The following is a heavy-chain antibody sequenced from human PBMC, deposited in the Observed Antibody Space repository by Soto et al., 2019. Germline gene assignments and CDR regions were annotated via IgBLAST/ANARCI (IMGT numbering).Heavy chain of an antibody. Sequence: SGPTLVNPTQTLTLTCTFSGFSLSTSRVGVGWIRQPPGKALEWLALIYWDDDKRYSPFLQSRVTITKDTSKNQVVLTMTNMDPVDTATYYCAHKGGRGAGMDVWGQGTTVTVSS. CDR2: IYWDDDK. CDR3: AHKGGRGAGMDV. J-gene: IGHJ6*01. CDR1: GFSLSTSRVG. V-gene: IGHV2-5*02. D-gene: IGHD2-15*01.